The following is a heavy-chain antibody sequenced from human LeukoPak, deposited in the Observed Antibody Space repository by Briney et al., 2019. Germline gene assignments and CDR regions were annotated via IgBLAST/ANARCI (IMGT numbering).Heavy chain of an antibody. CDR2: MNPNSGGA. V-gene: IGHV1-8*01. J-gene: IGHJ4*02. CDR1: GYTFISYD. CDR3: ARNLARTGDFDY. Sequence: ASVKVSCKASGYTFISYDINWVRQATGQGLEWLGWMNPNSGGAGYAQNFQGRVSLTRDTSISTAYMEPTNLGSEDTAVYYCARNLARTGDFDYWGQGTLVTVSS. D-gene: IGHD5-12*01.